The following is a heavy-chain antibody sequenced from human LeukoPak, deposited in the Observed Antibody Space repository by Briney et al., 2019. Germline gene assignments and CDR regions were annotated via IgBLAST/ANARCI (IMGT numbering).Heavy chain of an antibody. CDR3: AKQKVGGTVIRYFDY. Sequence: GGSLRLSCAVSGFTFSSYAMNWVRQAPGKGLEWVSAISSRGDSTYYADSVKGRFTISRDNSKNTLYLQIDSLRVEDTAVYYCAKQKVGGTVIRYFDYWGQGTLATVSS. CDR1: GFTFSSYA. V-gene: IGHV3-23*01. CDR2: ISSRGDST. D-gene: IGHD1-26*01. J-gene: IGHJ4*02.